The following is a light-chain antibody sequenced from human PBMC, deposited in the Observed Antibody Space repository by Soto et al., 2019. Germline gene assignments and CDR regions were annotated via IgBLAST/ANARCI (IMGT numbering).Light chain of an antibody. V-gene: IGKV1-5*03. CDR2: KAS. CDR3: QQSYSTPIT. CDR1: QSISVW. J-gene: IGKJ5*01. Sequence: DIQMTQSPSTLSASVGDRVTITCRASQSISVWLAWYQQKAGKAPNLLIYKASRLESGVPSRFSGSGSETEFTLTISSLQPEDFATYYCQQSYSTPITFGQGTRLEIK.